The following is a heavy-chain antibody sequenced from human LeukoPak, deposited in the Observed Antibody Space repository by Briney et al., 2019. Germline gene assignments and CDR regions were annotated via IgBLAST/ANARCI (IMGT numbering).Heavy chain of an antibody. CDR1: GYTFTSYD. CDR3: ARASSGYYEGDY. Sequence: ASVKVSCKASGYTFTSYDINWVRQATGQGLEWMGWTNPNSGNTGYAQKFQGRVTITRNTSISTAYMELSSLRSEDTAVYYCARASSGYYEGDYWGQGTLVTVSS. D-gene: IGHD3-22*01. CDR2: TNPNSGNT. J-gene: IGHJ4*02. V-gene: IGHV1-8*03.